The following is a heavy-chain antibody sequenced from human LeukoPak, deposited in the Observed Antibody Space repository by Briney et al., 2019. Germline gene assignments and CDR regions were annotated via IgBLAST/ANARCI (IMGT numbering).Heavy chain of an antibody. D-gene: IGHD3-10*01. V-gene: IGHV4-38-2*02. CDR3: ARHDPYGSGSYILN. CDR2: IYHSGST. Sequence: PSETLSLTCTVSGYSISSGYYWGWIRQPPGKGLEWIGSIYHSGSTYYNPSLKSRVTISVDTSKNQFSLKLSSVTAADTAVYYCARHDPYGSGSYILNWGQGTLVTVSS. CDR1: GYSISSGYY. J-gene: IGHJ4*02.